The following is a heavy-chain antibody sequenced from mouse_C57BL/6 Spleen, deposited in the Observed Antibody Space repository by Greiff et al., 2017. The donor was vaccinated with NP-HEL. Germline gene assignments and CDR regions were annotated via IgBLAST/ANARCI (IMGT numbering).Heavy chain of an antibody. CDR3: ASRDYGSSG. Sequence: QVQLQQSGPELVKPGASVKISCKASGYAFSSSWMNWVKQRPGKGLEWIGRIYPGDGDTNYNGKFKGKATLTADKSSSTAYMQLSSLTSEDSAVYYCASRDYGSSGWGTGTTVTVSS. CDR2: IYPGDGDT. V-gene: IGHV1-82*01. J-gene: IGHJ1*03. CDR1: GYAFSSSW. D-gene: IGHD1-1*01.